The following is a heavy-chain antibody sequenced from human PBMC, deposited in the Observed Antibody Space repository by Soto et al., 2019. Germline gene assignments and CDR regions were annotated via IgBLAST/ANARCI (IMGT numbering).Heavy chain of an antibody. CDR1: GFTFSSYA. V-gene: IGHV3-30-3*01. CDR2: ISYDGSNK. CDR3: ARGQWLIDGRSYYGMDV. Sequence: QVQLVESGGGVVQPGRSLRLSCAASGFTFSSYAMHWVRQAPGKGLEWVAVISYDGSNKYYADSVKGRFTISRDNSKNTLYLQMNSLGAEDTAVYYCARGQWLIDGRSYYGMDVWGQGTTVTVSS. J-gene: IGHJ6*02. D-gene: IGHD6-19*01.